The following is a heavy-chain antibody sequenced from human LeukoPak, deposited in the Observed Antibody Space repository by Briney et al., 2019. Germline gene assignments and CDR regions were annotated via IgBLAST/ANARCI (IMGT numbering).Heavy chain of an antibody. CDR1: GYTFTSHY. J-gene: IGHJ4*02. CDR2: ISPSGGST. D-gene: IGHD2-2*01. CDR3: ARDVASHMGLANYFDY. Sequence: ASVRVPCKASGYTFTSHYVHWVRQAPGQGLEWMGIISPSGGSTTYAQKFQGRVTMTRDTSTSTVYMDLSSLRSDDTAVYYCARDVASHMGLANYFDYWGRGALVIVSS. V-gene: IGHV1-46*01.